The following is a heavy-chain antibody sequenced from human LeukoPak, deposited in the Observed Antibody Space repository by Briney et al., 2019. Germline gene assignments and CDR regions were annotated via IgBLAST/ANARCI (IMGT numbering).Heavy chain of an antibody. CDR1: GYTLTELS. D-gene: IGHD6-19*01. J-gene: IGHJ5*02. Sequence: ASVKVSCKVSGYTLTELSMHWVRQAPGKGLEWMGGFDPEDGETIYAQKFQGRVTMTEDTSTDTAYMELSSLRSEDTAVYYCATVQVGWYWFDPWGQGTLVTASS. CDR3: ATVQVGWYWFDP. CDR2: FDPEDGET. V-gene: IGHV1-24*01.